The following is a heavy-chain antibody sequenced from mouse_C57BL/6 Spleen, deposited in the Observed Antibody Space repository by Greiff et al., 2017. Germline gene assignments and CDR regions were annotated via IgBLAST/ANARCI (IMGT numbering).Heavy chain of an antibody. J-gene: IGHJ3*01. D-gene: IGHD4-1*01. CDR2: IYPGAGDT. V-gene: IGHV1-80*01. Sequence: QVHVKQSGAELVKPGASVKISCKASGYAFSSYWMNWVKQRPGKGLELIGQIYPGAGDTNYNGKFKGKATLTADKSSSTAYMQLSSLTSEDSAVYFCARSGDWDGWFAYWGQGTLVTVSA. CDR1: GYAFSSYW. CDR3: ARSGDWDGWFAY.